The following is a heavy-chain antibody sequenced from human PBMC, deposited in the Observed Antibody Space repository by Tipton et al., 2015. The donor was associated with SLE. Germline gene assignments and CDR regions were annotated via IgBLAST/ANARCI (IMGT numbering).Heavy chain of an antibody. Sequence: QLVQSGAEVKPSQTLSLTCAISGDSVSSNTAAWNWIRQSPSRGLEWLGRTYYRSKWYNDYAVSVKGRITVNPDTSKNQFSLQLKSVTPEDTAVYYCARDPFGSLDYWGQGTLVTVSS. CDR3: ARDPFGSLDY. CDR2: TYYRSKWYN. CDR1: GDSVSSNTAA. D-gene: IGHD1-26*01. J-gene: IGHJ4*02. V-gene: IGHV6-1*01.